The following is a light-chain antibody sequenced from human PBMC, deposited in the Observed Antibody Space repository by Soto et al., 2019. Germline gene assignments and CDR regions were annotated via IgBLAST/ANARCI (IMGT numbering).Light chain of an antibody. V-gene: IGKV3-20*01. J-gene: IGKJ2*01. CDR2: GAS. CDR3: KQYGRSPHIYT. Sequence: EIVLTQSPGTLSLSPGERATLSCRASHSVSSSYLAWYQQKPGQAPRLLIYGASSRATGIPDRFSGSGSGTDFTLTISRLEPEDFAVYYCKQYGRSPHIYTFSKGTKLEIK. CDR1: HSVSSSY.